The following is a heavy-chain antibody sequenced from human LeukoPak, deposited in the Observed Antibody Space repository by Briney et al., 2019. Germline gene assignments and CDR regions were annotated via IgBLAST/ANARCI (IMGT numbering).Heavy chain of an antibody. D-gene: IGHD6-13*01. V-gene: IGHV1-18*01. Sequence: ASLKVSCKASGYTFTSYGISWVRQAPGQGLEWMGWISAYNGNTNYAQKLQGRVTMTTDTSTSTAYMELRSLRSDDTAVYYCAREYSSHNWFDPWGQGTLVTVSS. CDR2: ISAYNGNT. J-gene: IGHJ5*02. CDR3: AREYSSHNWFDP. CDR1: GYTFTSYG.